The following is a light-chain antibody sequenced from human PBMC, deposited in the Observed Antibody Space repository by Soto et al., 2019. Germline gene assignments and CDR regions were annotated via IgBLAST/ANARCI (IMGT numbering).Light chain of an antibody. Sequence: DIQMTQSPSTLSGSVGDRVTMTFRASQTISSWLAWYQQKPGKAPKLLISDASSLETGVPSRFSGSGSGTEFTLTINSLQPDDFATYYCQQYKSYWTFGQGTKVDIK. CDR3: QQYKSYWT. J-gene: IGKJ1*01. V-gene: IGKV1-5*01. CDR1: QTISSW. CDR2: DAS.